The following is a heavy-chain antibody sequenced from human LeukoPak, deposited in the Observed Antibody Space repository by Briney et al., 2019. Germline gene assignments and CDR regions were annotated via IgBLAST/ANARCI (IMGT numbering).Heavy chain of an antibody. CDR3: ARRYCSSSSCTLDY. D-gene: IGHD2-2*01. J-gene: IGHJ4*02. V-gene: IGHV3-48*03. CDR1: GFTFSSYA. CDR2: ISSRDSTI. Sequence: GGSLRLSCTASGFTFSSYAMSWVRQAPGKGLEWVSYISSRDSTIYYADSVKGRFTISRDNAKNSLYLQMNSLRAEDTAVYYCARRYCSSSSCTLDYWGQGTLVTVSS.